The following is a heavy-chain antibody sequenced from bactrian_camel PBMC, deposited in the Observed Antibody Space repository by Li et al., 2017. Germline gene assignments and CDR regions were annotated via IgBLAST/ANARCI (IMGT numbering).Heavy chain of an antibody. CDR1: GRTEGPYC. D-gene: IGHD4*01. V-gene: IGHV3S55*01. J-gene: IGHJ4*01. Sequence: HVQLVESGGGSVQTGGSLRLSCKISGRTEGPYCMGWSRQAPGKEREAVASIDGYGTISYADSVKGRFTISKDNAKNTLYLQLNSLKTEDTAMYYCAKGGKYDCYTDDWCPWMFSSVELRGQGTQVTVS. CDR2: IDGYGTI. CDR3: AKGGKYDCYTDDWCPWMFSSVEL.